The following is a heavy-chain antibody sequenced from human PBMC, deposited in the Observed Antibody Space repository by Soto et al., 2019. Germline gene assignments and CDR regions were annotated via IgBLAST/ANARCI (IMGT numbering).Heavy chain of an antibody. V-gene: IGHV3-11*01. D-gene: IGHD3-3*01. CDR2: ISSSGSTI. J-gene: IGHJ5*02. CDR1: GFTFSDYY. CDR3: AKDDSLEWFFPLDA. Sequence: GGSLRLSCAASGFTFSDYYMSWIRQAPGKGLEWVSYISSSGSTIYYADSVKGRFTISRDNAKNSLYLQMNSLRVEDSAVYFCAKDDSLEWFFPLDAWGQGTLVTVSS.